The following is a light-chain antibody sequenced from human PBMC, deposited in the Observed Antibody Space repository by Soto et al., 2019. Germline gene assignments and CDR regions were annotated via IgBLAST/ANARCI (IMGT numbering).Light chain of an antibody. CDR3: QHYGSPPPYT. J-gene: IGKJ2*01. V-gene: IGKV3-20*01. CDR2: GAS. Sequence: EIVLTQSPGTLSLSPGERATLYCRASQSVSSNYLAWYQQKPGQAPRLVIYGASNRATGIPDRFSGSGSGTDFTLTMNRLEPEDFAVYYCQHYGSPPPYTFGQGTKLDMK. CDR1: QSVSSNY.